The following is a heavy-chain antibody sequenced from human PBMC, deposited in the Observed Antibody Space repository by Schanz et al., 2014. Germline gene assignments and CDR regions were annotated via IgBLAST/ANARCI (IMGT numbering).Heavy chain of an antibody. D-gene: IGHD1-1*01. CDR3: ARGTDWNLHY. CDR2: LSGSGGST. CDR1: GFTFSSYA. Sequence: DLVESGGGLIQRGESLRLSCSASGFTFSSYAMSWVRQAPGKGLEWVSALSGSGGSTYYADSVKGRFTISRDNSKNTLYLQRNSLRAGDTAVYYCARGTDWNLHYWGQGALVTVSS. J-gene: IGHJ4*02. V-gene: IGHV3-23*04.